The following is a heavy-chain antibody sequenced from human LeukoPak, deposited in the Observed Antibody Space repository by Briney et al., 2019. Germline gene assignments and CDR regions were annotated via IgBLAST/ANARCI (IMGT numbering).Heavy chain of an antibody. J-gene: IGHJ4*02. CDR1: GGSISSGGYY. D-gene: IGHD3-10*01. CDR2: IYHSGST. Sequence: PSQTLSLTCTVSGGSISSGGYYWSWIRQPPGKGLEWIGYIYHSGSTYYNPSLKSRVTISVDTSKNQFSLKLSSVTAADTAVYYCARGGGYYGSGSPISWGQGTLVTVSS. CDR3: ARGGGYYGSGSPIS. V-gene: IGHV4-30-2*01.